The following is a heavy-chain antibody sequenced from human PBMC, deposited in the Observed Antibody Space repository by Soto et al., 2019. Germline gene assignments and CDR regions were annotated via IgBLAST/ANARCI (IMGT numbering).Heavy chain of an antibody. D-gene: IGHD2-15*01. CDR1: GGAIRSSNYY. CDR2: IHYSGST. V-gene: IGHV4-31*03. Sequence: QVQLQESGPGLVKPSQTLSLTCTVSGGAIRSSNYYWSWIRQHPGRGLEWIGYIHYSGSTYYNPSLKSRVTMSVDTSKHQFSLKLSSVTAADTAVYYCARGGRPDIVVVVAHFDYWGQGTLVTVSS. CDR3: ARGGRPDIVVVVAHFDY. J-gene: IGHJ4*02.